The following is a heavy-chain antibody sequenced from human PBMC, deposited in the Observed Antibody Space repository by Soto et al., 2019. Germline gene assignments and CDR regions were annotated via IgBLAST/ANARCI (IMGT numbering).Heavy chain of an antibody. D-gene: IGHD2-2*01. CDR1: GDSSSGGASF. CDR2: VYYSGSS. Sequence: SETLSLTCTVSGDSSSGGASFWSWIRQPPGKGLEWIANVYYSGSSYYNPSLKSRLTISVATTKNQFTLQLKSMTAADTAVYYCAKLSCTSSTCYFPGWFDPWGQGTLVTVSS. V-gene: IGHV4-31*03. J-gene: IGHJ5*02. CDR3: AKLSCTSSTCYFPGWFDP.